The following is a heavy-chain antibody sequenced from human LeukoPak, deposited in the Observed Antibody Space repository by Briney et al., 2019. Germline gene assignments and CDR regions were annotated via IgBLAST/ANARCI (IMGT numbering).Heavy chain of an antibody. CDR3: ARAPGSSSSFGKFDY. V-gene: IGHV3-48*01. CDR1: GFTFDKYS. J-gene: IGHJ4*02. Sequence: GGSLRLSCAASGFTFDKYSMNWVRQAPGKGLEWVSHISSSSSHIYYADSVKGRFTISRDNAKSSLYLQMNSLRAEDTAVYYCARAPGSSSSFGKFDYWGQGTLVTVSS. CDR2: ISSSSSHI. D-gene: IGHD6-13*01.